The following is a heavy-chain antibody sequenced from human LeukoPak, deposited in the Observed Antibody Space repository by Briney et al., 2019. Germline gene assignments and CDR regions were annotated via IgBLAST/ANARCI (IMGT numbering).Heavy chain of an antibody. CDR2: ISGSGGST. D-gene: IGHD2-2*01. J-gene: IGHJ4*02. V-gene: IGHV3-23*01. CDR1: GFTFSSYG. Sequence: GVSLRLSCAASGFTFSSYGMSWVRQAPGKGLEWVSAISGSGGSTYYADSVKGRFTISRDNSRNTLYVQMNSLTAEDTAVYYCAKDRHCSSISCYRGYFDYWGQGTLVTVSS. CDR3: AKDRHCSSISCYRGYFDY.